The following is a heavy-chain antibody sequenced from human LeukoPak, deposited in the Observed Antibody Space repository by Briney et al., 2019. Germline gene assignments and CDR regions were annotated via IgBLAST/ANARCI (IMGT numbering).Heavy chain of an antibody. V-gene: IGHV3-7*04. D-gene: IGHD6-19*01. Sequence: GGSLRLPCAASGFTFGIYWMSWVRQAPGKGLEWAANIKQDGSEKFYVDSVKGRFTLSRDNAKNSLFLQMNSLRAEDTAVYYCARDYYGSGWYGDYWGQGTLSPSPQ. CDR3: ARDYYGSGWYGDY. CDR2: IKQDGSEK. J-gene: IGHJ4*02. CDR1: GFTFGIYW.